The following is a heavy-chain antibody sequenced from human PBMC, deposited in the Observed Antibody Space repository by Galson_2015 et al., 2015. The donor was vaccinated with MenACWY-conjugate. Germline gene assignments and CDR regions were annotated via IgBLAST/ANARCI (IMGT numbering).Heavy chain of an antibody. Sequence: SLKVSCKASGYTFTTYYMHWVRQAPGQGLEWMGIIRPSGDDGTTYAQKFQGRVTMTRDTSTSTVYMDLSSLRSEDTAVYYCVREYRGGSFDYWGQGTLVTVSS. V-gene: IGHV1-46*01. CDR2: IRPSGDDGT. CDR3: VREYRGGSFDY. J-gene: IGHJ4*02. CDR1: GYTFTTYY. D-gene: IGHD1-26*01.